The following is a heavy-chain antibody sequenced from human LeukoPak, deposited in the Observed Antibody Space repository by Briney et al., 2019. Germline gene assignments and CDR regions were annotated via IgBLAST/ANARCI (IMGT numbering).Heavy chain of an antibody. J-gene: IGHJ4*02. CDR1: GGSISSGDYY. D-gene: IGHD3-3*01. V-gene: IGHV4-30-4*08. Sequence: SSETLSLTCTVSGGSISSGDYYWSWIRQPPWKGLEWFGYIYYSGSTYYNPSLKSRVTISVDTSKNQFSLKLSSVTAADTAVYCCASYDLWSGYSIGYFDYWGQGTLVTVSS. CDR3: ASYDLWSGYSIGYFDY. CDR2: IYYSGST.